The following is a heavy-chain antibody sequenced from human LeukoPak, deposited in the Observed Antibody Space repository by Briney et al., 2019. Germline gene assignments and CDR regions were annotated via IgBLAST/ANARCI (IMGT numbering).Heavy chain of an antibody. D-gene: IGHD1-14*01. Sequence: ASVKVSCKASGYIFTDFYMHCVRRAVGQGLVRMAWINPNSGDTNYALGFQGRDTMTRDTSISTAYMELSRLTSDDTAVYYCARVPLDPSGDPKETWYFDYGGQGTLVSVSS. J-gene: IGHJ4*02. CDR1: GYIFTDFY. CDR3: ARVPLDPSGDPKETWYFDY. V-gene: IGHV1-2*02. CDR2: INPNSGDT.